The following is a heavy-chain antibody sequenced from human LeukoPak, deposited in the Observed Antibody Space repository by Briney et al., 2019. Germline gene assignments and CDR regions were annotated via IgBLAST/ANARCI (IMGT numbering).Heavy chain of an antibody. CDR3: ARHTVGATAFDI. V-gene: IGHV4-38-2*01. J-gene: IGHJ3*02. D-gene: IGHD1-26*01. CDR2: IYHSGST. CDR1: GYSISSGYY. Sequence: SETLSLTCAVSGYSISSGYYWGWIRQPPGKGLEWIGSIYHSGSTYYNPSLKSRVTISVDTSKNQFSQKLSSVTAADTAVYYCARHTVGATAFDIWGQGTMVTVSS.